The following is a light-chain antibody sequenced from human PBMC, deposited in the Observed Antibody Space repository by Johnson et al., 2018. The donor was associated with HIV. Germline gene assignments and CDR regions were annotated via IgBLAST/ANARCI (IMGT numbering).Light chain of an antibody. CDR1: SSNIGNNY. V-gene: IGLV1-51*02. CDR3: GTWDSSLSAGV. J-gene: IGLJ1*01. CDR2: ENN. Sequence: QSVLTQPPSVSAAPGQKVNISCSGGSSNIGNNYVSWYQQLPGTAPKLLIYENNKRPSGIPDRFSGSKSGTSATLGITGLQTGDEADYYCGTWDSSLSAGVFGTGTKVTVL.